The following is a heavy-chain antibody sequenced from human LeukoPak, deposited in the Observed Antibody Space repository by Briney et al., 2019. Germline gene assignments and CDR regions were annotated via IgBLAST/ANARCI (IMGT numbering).Heavy chain of an antibody. CDR2: ISSSISTI. V-gene: IGHV3-48*01. CDR1: GFTFSSYS. Sequence: GGSLRLSCAASGFTFSSYSMNWVRQAPGKGLEWVSYISSSISTIYYADSVKGRFTISRDNAKNSLYLQMNSLRAEDTAVYFCAEGYNYGFGYWGQGTLVTVSS. D-gene: IGHD5-18*01. CDR3: AEGYNYGFGY. J-gene: IGHJ4*02.